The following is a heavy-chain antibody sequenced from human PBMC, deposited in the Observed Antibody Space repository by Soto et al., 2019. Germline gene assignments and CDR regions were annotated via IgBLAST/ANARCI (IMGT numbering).Heavy chain of an antibody. CDR1: GFTFSSYA. V-gene: IGHV3-30-3*01. J-gene: IGHJ6*02. CDR2: ISYDGSNK. CDR3: AREKDTAMVSDYYYYYGMDV. D-gene: IGHD5-18*01. Sequence: GGSLRLSCAASGFTFSSYAMHWVRQAPGKGLESVAVISYDGSNKYYADSVKGRFTISRDNSKNTLYLQMNSLRAEDTAVYYCAREKDTAMVSDYYYYYGMDVWGQGTTVTVSS.